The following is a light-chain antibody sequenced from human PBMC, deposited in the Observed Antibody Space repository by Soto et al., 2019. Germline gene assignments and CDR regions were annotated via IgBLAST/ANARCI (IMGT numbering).Light chain of an antibody. CDR2: DAS. Sequence: DIQMTQSPSTLSASLGDRVTITCRASQSISSWLAWYQQKPGKAPKLLIYDASTLQSGVPSSFSGSGSGTEFTLTISSLRPDDFATYYCQQYNSYPSTFGQGTKVDIK. CDR1: QSISSW. V-gene: IGKV1-5*01. J-gene: IGKJ1*01. CDR3: QQYNSYPST.